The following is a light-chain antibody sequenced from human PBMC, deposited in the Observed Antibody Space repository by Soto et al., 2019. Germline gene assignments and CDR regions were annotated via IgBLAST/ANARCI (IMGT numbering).Light chain of an antibody. CDR1: SSDVGGYNY. Sequence: QSVLTQPASVSGSPGQSITISCTGTSSDVGGYNYVSWHQQHPGKAPKLMIYEVSNRPSGVSNRFSGSKSGNTASLTISGLQAEDEADYYCSSYTSSISDVFGTGTKLTVL. CDR2: EVS. CDR3: SSYTSSISDV. V-gene: IGLV2-14*01. J-gene: IGLJ1*01.